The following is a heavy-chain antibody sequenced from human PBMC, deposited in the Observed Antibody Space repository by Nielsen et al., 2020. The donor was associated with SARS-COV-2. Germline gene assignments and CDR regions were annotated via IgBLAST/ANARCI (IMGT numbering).Heavy chain of an antibody. Sequence: SETLSLTCTVSGGSISSSSYYWGWIRQPPGKGLEWIGSIYYSGSTYYNPSLKSRVTISVDTSKNQFSLKLSSVTAADTAVYYCARLLYVGYGPGYYGMDVWGQWTTVTVSS. CDR1: GGSISSSSYY. J-gene: IGHJ6*02. V-gene: IGHV4-39*01. CDR2: IYYSGST. CDR3: ARLLYVGYGPGYYGMDV. D-gene: IGHD1-26*01.